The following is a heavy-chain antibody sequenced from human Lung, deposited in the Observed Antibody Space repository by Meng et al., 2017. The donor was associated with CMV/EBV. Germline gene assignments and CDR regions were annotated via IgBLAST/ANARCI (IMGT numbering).Heavy chain of an antibody. CDR1: GFTFSSYT. J-gene: IGHJ4*02. V-gene: IGHV3-21*01. D-gene: IGHD2-15*01. CDR3: AWIVFNWAMDS. CDR2: ISSSTSYI. Sequence: GESLKISCVASGFTFSSYTINWVRQAPGKGLEWVASISSSTSYIFYADAVTGRFTISRDKAKNSQYLQMNSLRVEDTAVYYCAWIVFNWAMDSWGQGTLVTVSS.